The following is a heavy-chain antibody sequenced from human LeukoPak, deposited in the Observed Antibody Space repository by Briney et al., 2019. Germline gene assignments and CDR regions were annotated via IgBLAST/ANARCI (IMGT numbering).Heavy chain of an antibody. CDR3: ATLLTYYYGSGSHDAFDI. CDR1: GYSISSGYY. J-gene: IGHJ3*02. Sequence: SETLSLTCAVSGYSISSGYYWGWIRQPPGRGLEWIGSIYHSGSTYYTPSLKSRVTISVDTSKNQFSLKLSSVTAADTAVYYCATLLTYYYGSGSHDAFDIWGQGTMVTVSS. D-gene: IGHD3-10*01. V-gene: IGHV4-38-2*01. CDR2: IYHSGST.